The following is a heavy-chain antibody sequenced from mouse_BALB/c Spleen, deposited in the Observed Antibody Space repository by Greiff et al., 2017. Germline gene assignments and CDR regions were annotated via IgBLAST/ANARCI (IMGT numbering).Heavy chain of an antibody. Sequence: VQLQQSGPELVKPGASVKMSCKASGYTFTSYVMHWVKQKPGQGLEWIGYINPYNDGTKYNEKFKGKATLTSDKSSSTAYMELSSLTSEDSAVYYCARNGLSYAMDYWGQGTSVTVSS. V-gene: IGHV1-14*01. CDR3: ARNGLSYAMDY. D-gene: IGHD1-2*01. J-gene: IGHJ4*01. CDR2: INPYNDGT. CDR1: GYTFTSYV.